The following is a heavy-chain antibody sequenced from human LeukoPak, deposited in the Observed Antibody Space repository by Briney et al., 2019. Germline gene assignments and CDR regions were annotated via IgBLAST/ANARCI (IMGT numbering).Heavy chain of an antibody. CDR1: GYTFTSYG. CDR3: ARVVAAADYNWFDP. D-gene: IGHD6-13*01. V-gene: IGHV1-18*01. Sequence: ASVTVSCTASGYTFTSYGISWVRQAPGQGLEWMGWISAYNGNTNYAQKLQGRVTMTTDTSTSTAYMELRSLRSDDTAVYYCARVVAAADYNWFDPWGQGTLVTVSS. CDR2: ISAYNGNT. J-gene: IGHJ5*02.